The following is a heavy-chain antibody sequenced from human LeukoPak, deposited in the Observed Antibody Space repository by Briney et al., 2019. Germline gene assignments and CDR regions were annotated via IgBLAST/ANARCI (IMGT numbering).Heavy chain of an antibody. CDR2: ISSSSSYI. Sequence: GGSLRLSCAASGFTFSSHSMNWVRQAPGKGLEWVSSISSSSSYIYYADSVKGRFTISRDNAKNSLYLQMNSLRAEDTAVYYCARGGYSGYDFDYWGQGTLVTVSS. CDR1: GFTFSSHS. CDR3: ARGGYSGYDFDY. J-gene: IGHJ4*02. V-gene: IGHV3-21*01. D-gene: IGHD5-12*01.